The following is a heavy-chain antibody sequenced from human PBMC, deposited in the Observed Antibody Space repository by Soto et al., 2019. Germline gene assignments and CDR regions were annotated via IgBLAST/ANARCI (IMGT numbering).Heavy chain of an antibody. CDR1: GGSISSSSYY. CDR2: IYYSGST. V-gene: IGHV4-39*01. CDR3: ARLPHSSIWYVVYWFDP. J-gene: IGHJ5*02. Sequence: QLQLQESGPGLVKPSETLSLTCTVSGGSISSSSYYWGWIRQPPGKGLEWIGSIYYSGSTSYNPSLKSRVTISVDTSKNQSSLKLSSVTAADTAVYYCARLPHSSIWYVVYWFDPWGQGTLVTVSS. D-gene: IGHD6-13*01.